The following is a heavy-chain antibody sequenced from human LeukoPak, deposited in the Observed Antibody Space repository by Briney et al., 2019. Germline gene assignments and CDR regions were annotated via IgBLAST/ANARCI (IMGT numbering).Heavy chain of an antibody. D-gene: IGHD3-10*01. CDR3: AKDLLTMVRGYQGDY. CDR1: GFTFSSSA. J-gene: IGHJ4*02. Sequence: GGSLRLSCAASGFTFSSSAMSWVRQVPGKGLEWVSGISASGGSTSYADSVRGRFTISRDNSKNTLYVQMNSLRDEDTAVYYCAKDLLTMVRGYQGDYWGQGTLVTVSS. CDR2: ISASGGST. V-gene: IGHV3-23*01.